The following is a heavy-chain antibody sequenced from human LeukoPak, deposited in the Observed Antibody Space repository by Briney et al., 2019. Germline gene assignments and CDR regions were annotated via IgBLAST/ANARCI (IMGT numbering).Heavy chain of an antibody. CDR2: IKQDGSEK. D-gene: IGHD3-22*01. CDR3: ARGTYYYDSSGYYSPVFDY. CDR1: GFTFSSYW. V-gene: IGHV3-7*04. Sequence: GGSLRLSCAASGFTFSSYWMSWVRQAPGKGLEWVANIKQDGSEKYYVDSVKGRFTISRDNTKNSLYLQMNSLRAEDTAVYYCARGTYYYDSSGYYSPVFDYWGQGTLVTVSS. J-gene: IGHJ4*02.